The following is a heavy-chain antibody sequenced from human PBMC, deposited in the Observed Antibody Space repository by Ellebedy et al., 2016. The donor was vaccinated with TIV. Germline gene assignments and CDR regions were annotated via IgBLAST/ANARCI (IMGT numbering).Heavy chain of an antibody. CDR3: ARADYDFWSGPS. V-gene: IGHV1-2*02. CDR2: INPNSGGT. D-gene: IGHD3-3*01. Sequence: ASVKVSXKASGYTFTGYYMHWVRQAPGQGLEWMGWINPNSGGTNYAQKFQGRVTMTRDTSISTAYMELRSLRSDDTAVYYCARADYDFWSGPSWGQGTLVTVSS. CDR1: GYTFTGYY. J-gene: IGHJ4*02.